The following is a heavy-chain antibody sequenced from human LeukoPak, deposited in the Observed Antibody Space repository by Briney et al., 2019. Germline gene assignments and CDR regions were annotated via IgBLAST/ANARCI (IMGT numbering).Heavy chain of an antibody. D-gene: IGHD1-1*01. CDR2: IRSKAYGETA. Sequence: AGGSLRLSCAASGFTFSDYYMSWIRQAPGKGLEWVGFIRSKAYGETADYAASVKGRFTISRDDSKAIAYLQMNSLKTEDTAVYHCTRDRGAYNLYDYWGQGTLVTVSS. CDR1: GFTFSDYY. CDR3: TRDRGAYNLYDY. V-gene: IGHV3-49*03. J-gene: IGHJ4*02.